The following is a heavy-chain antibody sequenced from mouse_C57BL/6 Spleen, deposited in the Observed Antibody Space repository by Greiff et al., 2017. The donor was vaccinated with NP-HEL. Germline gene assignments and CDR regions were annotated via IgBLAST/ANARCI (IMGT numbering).Heavy chain of an antibody. D-gene: IGHD1-1*01. CDR1: GYAFSSSW. CDR3: ASPNCGSSASYAMDY. Sequence: VQLQQSGPELVKPGASVKISCKASGYAFSSSWMNWVKQRPGKGLEWIGRIYPGDGDTNYNGQFKGKATLTADKSSSTAYMKLSRLTSEDSAVYFCASPNCGSSASYAMDYWGQGTSVTVSS. CDR2: IYPGDGDT. J-gene: IGHJ4*01. V-gene: IGHV1-82*01.